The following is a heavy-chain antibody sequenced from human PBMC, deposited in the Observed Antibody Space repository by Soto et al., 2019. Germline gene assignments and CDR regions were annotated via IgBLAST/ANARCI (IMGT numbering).Heavy chain of an antibody. Sequence: GESLKISCKGSGYSFTSYWIGRVRQMPGKGLEWMGIIYPGDSDTRCSPSFQGQVTISADKSTSTAYLQWSSLKASDTAMYYCARHGSGYEYVHDYWGQGTLVTVSS. CDR3: ARHGSGYEYVHDY. V-gene: IGHV5-51*01. CDR2: IYPGDSDT. J-gene: IGHJ4*02. CDR1: GYSFTSYW. D-gene: IGHD5-12*01.